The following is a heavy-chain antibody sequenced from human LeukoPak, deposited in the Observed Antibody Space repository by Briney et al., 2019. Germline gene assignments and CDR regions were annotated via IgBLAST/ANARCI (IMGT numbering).Heavy chain of an antibody. V-gene: IGHV1-46*01. D-gene: IGHD2-15*01. CDR2: INPSGGST. CDR1: GYTFTSYY. CDR3: ARVGGDRSGGSCYLFWFDP. J-gene: IGHJ5*02. Sequence: ASVKVSCKASGYTFTSYYMHWVRQAPGQGLEWMGTINPSGGSTSYAQKFQGRVTMTRDTSTSTVYMELSSLRSEDTAMYYCARVGGDRSGGSCYLFWFDPWGQGTLVTVSS.